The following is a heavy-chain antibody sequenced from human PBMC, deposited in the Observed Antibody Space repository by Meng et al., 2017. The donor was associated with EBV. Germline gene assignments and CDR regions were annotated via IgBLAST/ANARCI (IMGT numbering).Heavy chain of an antibody. CDR2: INPNSGGT. J-gene: IGHJ4*02. CDR3: ARVGIAVAGTGDY. D-gene: IGHD6-19*01. V-gene: IGHV1-2*06. Sequence: HGQRVQSWAEGKKPGASVKVSCKASGYTFTGYYMHWVRQAPGQGLEWMGRINPNSGGTNYAQKFQDRVTMTRDTSISTAYMELSRLRSDDTAVYYCARVGIAVAGTGDYWGQGALVTVSS. CDR1: GYTFTGYY.